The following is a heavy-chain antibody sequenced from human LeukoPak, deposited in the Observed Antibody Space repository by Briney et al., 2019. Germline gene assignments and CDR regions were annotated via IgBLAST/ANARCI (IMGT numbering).Heavy chain of an antibody. Sequence: SLRLSCAASGFTFSSYGMHWVRQAPGKGLEWVAVIWYDGSNKYYADSVKGRFTISRDNSKNTLYLQMNSLRAEDTAVYYCARDWWLPPSSLPDYWGQGTLATVSS. V-gene: IGHV3-33*01. J-gene: IGHJ4*02. CDR1: GFTFSSYG. CDR3: ARDWWLPPSSLPDY. CDR2: IWYDGSNK. D-gene: IGHD5-12*01.